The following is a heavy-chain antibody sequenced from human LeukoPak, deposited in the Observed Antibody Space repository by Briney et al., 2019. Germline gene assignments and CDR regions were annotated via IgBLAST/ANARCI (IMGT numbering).Heavy chain of an antibody. Sequence: SETLSLTCTVSGGSISSYYWSWIRQPPGKGLEWIGEINHSGSTKYNPSLKSRVTISGDTSKNQFSLKLRSVTAADTAVYYCARALERYYYDSSGYYAHFDYWGQGTLVTVSS. CDR2: INHSGST. CDR3: ARALERYYYDSSGYYAHFDY. CDR1: GGSISSYY. J-gene: IGHJ4*02. D-gene: IGHD3-22*01. V-gene: IGHV4-34*01.